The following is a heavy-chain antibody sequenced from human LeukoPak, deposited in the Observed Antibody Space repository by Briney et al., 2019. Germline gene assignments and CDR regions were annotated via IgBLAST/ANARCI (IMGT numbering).Heavy chain of an antibody. V-gene: IGHV4-34*01. Sequence: SETLSLTCAVYGGSFSGFYWSWVRQPPGKGLEWIGEINHSGSTHYNPSFKSRVTILVDTSRNQLSLKLTSVTAADTAVYYCARGPDSGGHFAWFDPWGQGTLVTVSS. CDR1: GGSFSGFY. D-gene: IGHD3-10*01. CDR2: INHSGST. J-gene: IGHJ5*02. CDR3: ARGPDSGGHFAWFDP.